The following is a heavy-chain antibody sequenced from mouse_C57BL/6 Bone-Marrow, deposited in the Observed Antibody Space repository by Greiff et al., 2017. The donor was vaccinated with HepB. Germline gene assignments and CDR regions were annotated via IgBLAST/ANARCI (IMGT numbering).Heavy chain of an antibody. CDR3: TRESDYNNY. CDR2: ISSGGDYI. Sequence: EVMLVESGDGLVKPGGSLKLSCAVSGFTFSSYAMSWVRQAPEKGLEWVADISSGGDYIYYADTVKGRFTISRDNARNTLYLQLSRLMSENTAMYYCTRESDYNNYWSQGTALPVSS. D-gene: IGHD2-4*01. CDR1: GFTFSSYA. J-gene: IGHJ2*01. V-gene: IGHV5-9-1*02.